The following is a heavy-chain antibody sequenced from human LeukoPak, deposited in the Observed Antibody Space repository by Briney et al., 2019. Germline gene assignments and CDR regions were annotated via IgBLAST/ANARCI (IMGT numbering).Heavy chain of an antibody. J-gene: IGHJ3*02. D-gene: IGHD3-3*01. V-gene: IGHV1-69*05. Sequence: ASVKVSCKASGGTFSSYAVSWVRQAPGQGLEWMGGIIPNFGTANYAQKFQGRVTITTDESTSTAYMELSSLRSEDTAVYYCARGDFWSGYYRAGDAFDIWGQGTMVTVSS. CDR2: IIPNFGTA. CDR1: GGTFSSYA. CDR3: ARGDFWSGYYRAGDAFDI.